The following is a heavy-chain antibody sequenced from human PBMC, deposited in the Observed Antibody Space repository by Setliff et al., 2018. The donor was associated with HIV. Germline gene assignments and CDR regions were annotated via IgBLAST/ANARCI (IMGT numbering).Heavy chain of an antibody. CDR1: GGSISSSNW. Sequence: SETLSLTCAVSGGSISSSNWWRWVRQPPGKGLEWIGEIYHSGSSNYNPSLKSRVTISGDKSKNQFSLKLNSVTAADTAVYYCARLGPSIDPRWLQYFDYWGQGTLVTVSS. D-gene: IGHD5-12*01. CDR3: ARLGPSIDPRWLQYFDY. V-gene: IGHV4-4*02. CDR2: IYHSGSS. J-gene: IGHJ4*02.